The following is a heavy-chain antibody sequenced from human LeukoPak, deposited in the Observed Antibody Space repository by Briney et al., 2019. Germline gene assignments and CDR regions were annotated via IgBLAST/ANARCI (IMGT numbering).Heavy chain of an antibody. CDR2: ISAYNGNT. Sequence: ASVKVSCKASGHTFTSYGISWVRQAPGQGLEWMGWISAYNGNTNYTQKLQGRVTMTTDTSTSTAYMELRSLRSDDTAVYYCARQYGSGIIGYFDYWGQGTLVTVSS. D-gene: IGHD3-10*01. CDR1: GHTFTSYG. V-gene: IGHV1-18*01. J-gene: IGHJ4*02. CDR3: ARQYGSGIIGYFDY.